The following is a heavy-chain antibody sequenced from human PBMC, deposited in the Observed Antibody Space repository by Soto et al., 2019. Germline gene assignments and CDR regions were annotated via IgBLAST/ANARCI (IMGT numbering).Heavy chain of an antibody. CDR3: VRDYDSSGYNSAY. J-gene: IGHJ4*02. CDR2: INSEGTGT. V-gene: IGHV3-74*01. Sequence: PXGSLRLACAASGXTFSSYCMHWVRQVPGKGLVWVSRINSEGTGTIYADSVKGRFTISRDNAKNTLYLQMNSLRAEDTAVYYCVRDYDSSGYNSAYWGQGTPGTVSS. CDR1: GXTFSSYC. D-gene: IGHD3-22*01.